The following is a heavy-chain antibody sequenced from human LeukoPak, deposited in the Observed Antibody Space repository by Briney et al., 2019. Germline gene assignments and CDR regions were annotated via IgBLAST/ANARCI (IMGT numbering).Heavy chain of an antibody. Sequence: SDTLSLTCTVSGGSIDSRSYYWDWIRQAPGKGLEWIGTIYHSGSTEYNPSLKSRVAIFVDTSKNQFSLILHSVAAADTAVYYCARRSEFDNTHYHYFDYWGQGALVTVSS. CDR3: ARRSEFDNTHYHYFDY. J-gene: IGHJ4*02. CDR1: GGSIDSRSYY. D-gene: IGHD2-15*01. V-gene: IGHV4-39*01. CDR2: IYHSGST.